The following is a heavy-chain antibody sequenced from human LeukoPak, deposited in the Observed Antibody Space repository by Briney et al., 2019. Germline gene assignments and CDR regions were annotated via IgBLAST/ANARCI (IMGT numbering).Heavy chain of an antibody. D-gene: IGHD2-15*01. CDR2: IYYSGST. CDR3: ARDEYCSGGSCYSGDAFDI. Sequence: SETLSLTCTVSGGSISSSSYYWGWIRQPPGKGLEWIGSIYYSGSTYYNPSLKSRVTISVDTSKNQFSLKLSSVTAADTAVYYCARDEYCSGGSCYSGDAFDIWGQGTMVTVSS. CDR1: GGSISSSSYY. V-gene: IGHV4-39*07. J-gene: IGHJ3*02.